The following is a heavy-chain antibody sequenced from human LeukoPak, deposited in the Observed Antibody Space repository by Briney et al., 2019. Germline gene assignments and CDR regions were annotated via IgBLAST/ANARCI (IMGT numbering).Heavy chain of an antibody. Sequence: PSETLSLTCPVYGGSFSGYYWSWIRQPPAKGREWIGEINHSGSTNYNPSLNRRVTMAVDTYKNQFSLKLSSVTAADRAVYYCARDRKRITMIVSAWGLDYWGQGTLVTVCS. CDR2: INHSGST. J-gene: IGHJ4*02. D-gene: IGHD3-22*01. V-gene: IGHV4-34*01. CDR3: ARDRKRITMIVSAWGLDY. CDR1: GGSFSGYY.